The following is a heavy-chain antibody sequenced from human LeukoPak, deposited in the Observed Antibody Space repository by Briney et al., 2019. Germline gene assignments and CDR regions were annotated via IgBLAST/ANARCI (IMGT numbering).Heavy chain of an antibody. CDR2: IIPIFGTA. CDR1: GGTFSSYA. CDR3: ARGEFAYPIVVVPAAIGGDWFDP. J-gene: IGHJ5*02. D-gene: IGHD2-2*02. Sequence: SVKVSCRASGGTFSSYAISWVRQAPGQGLEWMGGIIPIFGTANYAQKFQGRVTITADKSTSTAYMELSSLRSEDTAVYYCARGEFAYPIVVVPAAIGGDWFDPWGQGTLVTVSS. V-gene: IGHV1-69*06.